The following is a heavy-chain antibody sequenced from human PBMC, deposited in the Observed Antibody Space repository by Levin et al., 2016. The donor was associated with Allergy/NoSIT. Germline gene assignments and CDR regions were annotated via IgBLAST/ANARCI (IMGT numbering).Heavy chain of an antibody. J-gene: IGHJ4*02. V-gene: IGHV3-30-3*01. D-gene: IGHD5-24*01. CDR2: ISYDGSNK. CDR3: ARDHELGPRRWLQFWNYFDY. Sequence: WIRQPPGKGLEWVAVISYDGSNKYYADSVKGRFTISRDNSKNTLYLQMNSLRAEDTAVYYCARDHELGPRRWLQFWNYFDYWGQGTLVTVSS.